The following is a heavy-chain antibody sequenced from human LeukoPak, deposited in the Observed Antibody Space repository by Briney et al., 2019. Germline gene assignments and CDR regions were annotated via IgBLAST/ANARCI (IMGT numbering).Heavy chain of an antibody. J-gene: IGHJ5*02. Sequence: PGRSLRLSCAASGLTFSSYGIHWVRQAPGKGLEWVAVISSDGGTDYYADSVKGRFTISRDNSKNTLYLQMNSLRAEDTAVYYCAKDRRGSTSYSNNCFDPWGQGTLVTVSS. D-gene: IGHD2-2*01. V-gene: IGHV3-30*18. CDR3: AKDRRGSTSYSNNCFDP. CDR2: ISSDGGTD. CDR1: GLTFSSYG.